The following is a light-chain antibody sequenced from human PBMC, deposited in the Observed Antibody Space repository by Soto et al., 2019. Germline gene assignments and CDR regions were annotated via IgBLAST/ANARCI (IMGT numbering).Light chain of an antibody. CDR1: QSVSSN. J-gene: IGKJ2*01. CDR2: GAS. CDR3: QQYNNWPPRYT. V-gene: IGKV3-15*01. Sequence: EIVMTQSPATLSVSPGERATLSCRASQSVSSNLAWYQQKPGQAPRLLIYGASTRATGIPARFSGSGYGTEFTLTISSLQSEDFAVDYCQQYNNWPPRYTVGQGTKLEI.